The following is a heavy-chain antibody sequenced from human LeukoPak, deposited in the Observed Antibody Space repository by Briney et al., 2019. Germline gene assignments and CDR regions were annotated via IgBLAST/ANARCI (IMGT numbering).Heavy chain of an antibody. CDR3: AREIIAVAGQGGDYYGMDV. CDR1: GYIFTGYY. D-gene: IGHD6-19*01. Sequence: GASVKVSCKASGYIFTGYYMHWVRQAPGQGLEWMGIINPSGGSTSYAQKFQGRVTMTRDTSTSTVYMELSSLRSEDTAVYYCAREIIAVAGQGGDYYGMDVWGQGTTVTVSS. J-gene: IGHJ6*02. CDR2: INPSGGST. V-gene: IGHV1-46*01.